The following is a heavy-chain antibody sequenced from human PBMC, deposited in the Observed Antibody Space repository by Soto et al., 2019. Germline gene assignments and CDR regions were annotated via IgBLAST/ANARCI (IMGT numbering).Heavy chain of an antibody. Sequence: ASVKVSCKVSGYTLTELSMHWVRQAPGKGLEWMGGFDPEDGETIYAQKFQGRVTMTEDTSTDTAYMELSSLRSEDTAVYYCAGGVAVAGSEGYFDYWGQGTLVTVSS. V-gene: IGHV1-24*01. CDR2: FDPEDGET. J-gene: IGHJ4*02. D-gene: IGHD6-19*01. CDR3: AGGVAVAGSEGYFDY. CDR1: GYTLTELS.